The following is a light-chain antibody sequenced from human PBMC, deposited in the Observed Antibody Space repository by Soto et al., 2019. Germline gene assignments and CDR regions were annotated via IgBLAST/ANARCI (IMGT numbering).Light chain of an antibody. CDR2: ANN. CDR3: QSYDSTVSGLQGV. V-gene: IGLV1-40*01. CDR1: SSNLGAGYN. J-gene: IGLJ3*02. Sequence: QSVLTQPPSVSGAPGQRVTISCTGRSSNLGAGYNVHWYQQLPGTAPKLLIYANNNRPSGVPGRFSGSKSGTSASLAITGLQPEDEADYYCQSYDSTVSGLQGVFGGGTKLTVL.